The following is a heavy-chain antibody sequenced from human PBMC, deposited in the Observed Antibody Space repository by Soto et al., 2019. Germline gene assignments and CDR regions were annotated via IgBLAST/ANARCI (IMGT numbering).Heavy chain of an antibody. V-gene: IGHV1-69*06. Sequence: QVQLVQSGAEVKKPGSSVKVSCKASGGTFSSYAISWVRQAPGQGLEWMGGIIPIFGTANYAQKFQGRVTITPAKSTSTAYMELSSLSSEDTAVYYCASPKVGATWAFDYWGHGTLVTVSS. D-gene: IGHD1-26*01. CDR1: GGTFSSYA. CDR3: ASPKVGATWAFDY. J-gene: IGHJ4*01. CDR2: IIPIFGTA.